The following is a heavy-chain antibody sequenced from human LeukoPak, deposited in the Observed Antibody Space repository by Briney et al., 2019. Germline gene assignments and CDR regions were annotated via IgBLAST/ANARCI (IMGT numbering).Heavy chain of an antibody. CDR1: GFTVRTSY. V-gene: IGHV3-66*01. D-gene: IGHD6-19*01. CDR2: IYSAGST. J-gene: IGHJ4*02. Sequence: GGSLRLSCEASGFTVRTSYMSWVRQAPGKGLEWVSVIYSAGSTSYADSVKGRFTISRDNSKNILYLQMTSLRAEDTAVYYCARGGSSGWNSENWGQGTLVSVSS. CDR3: ARGGSSGWNSEN.